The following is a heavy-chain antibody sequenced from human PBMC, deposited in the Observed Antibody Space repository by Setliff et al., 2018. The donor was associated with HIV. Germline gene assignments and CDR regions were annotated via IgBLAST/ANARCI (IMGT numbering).Heavy chain of an antibody. V-gene: IGHV1-2*04. CDR3: ARGRYYYDSSGYYPLDY. Sequence: ASVKVSCKASGSTFTGYYMHWVRQAPGQGLEWMGWINPNSGGTNYAQKFQGWVTMTRDTSISTAYMGLSRLRSDDTAVYYCARGRYYYDSSGYYPLDYWGQGTLVTVSS. J-gene: IGHJ4*02. CDR2: INPNSGGT. D-gene: IGHD3-22*01. CDR1: GSTFTGYY.